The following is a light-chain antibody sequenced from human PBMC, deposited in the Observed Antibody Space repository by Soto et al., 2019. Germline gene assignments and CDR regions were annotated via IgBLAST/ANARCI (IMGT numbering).Light chain of an antibody. V-gene: IGKV3-11*01. CDR1: QSVSSH. Sequence: LYLSPGAEATVSCRASQSVSSHLAWYQQKRGQAPRLLIYDASSRASGIPARFSGSGSGTDFTLTISDLEPEDFAVYYCQQGGNRPLKFGQGTRLEFK. CDR3: QQGGNRPLK. CDR2: DAS. J-gene: IGKJ5*01.